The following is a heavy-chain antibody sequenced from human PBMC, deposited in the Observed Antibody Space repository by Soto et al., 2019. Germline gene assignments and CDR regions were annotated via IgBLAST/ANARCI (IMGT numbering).Heavy chain of an antibody. Sequence: ASVKVSCKTSGYPFTNYDIHWVRQAPGQGLEWMGWISAYNGNTNYAQKLQGRVTMTTDTSTSTAYMELRSLRSDDTAVYYCARDLESSYGLNNDYRGQGTLVTVSS. CDR3: ARDLESSYGLNNDY. CDR1: GYPFTNYD. D-gene: IGHD5-18*01. CDR2: ISAYNGNT. V-gene: IGHV1-18*01. J-gene: IGHJ4*02.